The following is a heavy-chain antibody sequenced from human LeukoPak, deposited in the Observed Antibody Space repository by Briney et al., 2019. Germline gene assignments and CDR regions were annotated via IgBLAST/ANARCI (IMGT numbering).Heavy chain of an antibody. CDR3: ARVYSSSWYTTYYYYYYMDV. D-gene: IGHD6-13*01. V-gene: IGHV3-21*01. Sequence: GGSLRLSCAASGFTFSSYEMNWVRQAPGKGLEWVSSISSSSSYIYYADSVKGRFTISRDNAKNSLYLQMNSLRAEDTAVYYCARVYSSSWYTTYYYYYYMDVWGKGTTVTVSS. CDR2: ISSSSSYI. J-gene: IGHJ6*03. CDR1: GFTFSSYE.